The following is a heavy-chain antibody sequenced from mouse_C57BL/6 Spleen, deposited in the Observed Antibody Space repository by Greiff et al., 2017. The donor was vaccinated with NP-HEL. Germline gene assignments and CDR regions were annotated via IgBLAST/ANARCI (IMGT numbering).Heavy chain of an antibody. V-gene: IGHV1-72*01. D-gene: IGHD1-1*01. Sequence: VQLQQPGAELVKPGASVKLSCKASGYTFTSYWMHWVKQRPGRGFEWIGRIDPNSGGTKYNEKFKSKATLTVDKPSSTAYMQLSSLTSEDSAVYYCALYYGSRDYAMDYWGQGTSVTVSS. J-gene: IGHJ4*01. CDR3: ALYYGSRDYAMDY. CDR1: GYTFTSYW. CDR2: IDPNSGGT.